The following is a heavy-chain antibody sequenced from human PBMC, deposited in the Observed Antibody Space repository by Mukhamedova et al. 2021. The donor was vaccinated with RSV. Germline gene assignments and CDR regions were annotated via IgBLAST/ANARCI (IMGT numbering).Heavy chain of an antibody. Sequence: GMHWVRQAPGKGLEWVAVIWYGGNNKYYVDSVKGRFTISRDNSKNTLYLQMNSLRVEDTAVYYCARDSLWFGELLFGGIDYWGQGT. V-gene: IGHV3-33*01. D-gene: IGHD3-10*01. CDR3: ARDSLWFGELLFGGIDY. J-gene: IGHJ4*02. CDR1: G. CDR2: IWYGGNNK.